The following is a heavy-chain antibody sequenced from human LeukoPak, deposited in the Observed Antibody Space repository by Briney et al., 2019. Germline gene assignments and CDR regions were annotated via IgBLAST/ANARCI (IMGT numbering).Heavy chain of an antibody. J-gene: IGHJ4*02. V-gene: IGHV4-59*12. D-gene: IGHD3-16*01. CDR2: IYYIGST. CDR3: ARERRDGSYGFDY. Sequence: SETLSLTCTVSGDSISSYYWSWIRQPPGKGLEWIGYIYYIGSTNYNPSLKSRVTISIDTSKNQFSLKLSFVTAADTAVYYCARERRDGSYGFDYWGQGTLLTVSS. CDR1: GDSISSYY.